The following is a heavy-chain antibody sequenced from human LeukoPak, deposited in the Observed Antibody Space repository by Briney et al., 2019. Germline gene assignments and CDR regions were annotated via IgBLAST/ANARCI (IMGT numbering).Heavy chain of an antibody. V-gene: IGHV1-69*04. CDR1: GGTFSSYA. CDR2: IIPILGIA. CDR3: ARDRNRAGYYYDSSGYYPFDY. Sequence: SVKVSCKASGGTFSSYAISWVRQAPGQGLEWMGRIIPILGIANYAQKFQGRVTITADKSTSTAYMELSSLRSEDTAVYYCARDRNRAGYYYDSSGYYPFDYWGQGTLVTVSS. J-gene: IGHJ4*02. D-gene: IGHD3-22*01.